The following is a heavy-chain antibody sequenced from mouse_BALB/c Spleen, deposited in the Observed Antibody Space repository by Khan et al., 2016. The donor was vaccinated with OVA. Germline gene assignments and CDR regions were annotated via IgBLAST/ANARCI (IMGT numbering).Heavy chain of an antibody. CDR3: ARSLDYSNWYALDC. Sequence: EVQLQESGPGLVKPSQSLSLTCTVTGYSITSDYAWNWIRQFPGNKLEWMGYISSTGGTSYNPSLKSRISITRDTSKNQFFLQLKSVTAEDTATYYCARSLDYSNWYALDCWGRGTLVTVSS. CDR2: ISSTGGT. CDR1: GYSITSDYA. J-gene: IGHJ4*01. V-gene: IGHV3-2*02. D-gene: IGHD2-5*01.